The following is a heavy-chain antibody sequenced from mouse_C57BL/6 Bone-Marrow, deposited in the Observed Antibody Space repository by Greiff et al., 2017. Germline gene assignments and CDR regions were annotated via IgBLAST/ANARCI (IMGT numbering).Heavy chain of an antibody. Sequence: VQLQQSGAELVKPGASVKMSCKASGYTFTSYWITWVKQRPGQGLEWIGDIYPGSGSTNYNEKFKSKATLTVDTSSSTAYMQLSSLTSEDSAVYYCARRLYGSSYDYFDYWGQGTTLTVSS. V-gene: IGHV1-55*01. CDR3: ARRLYGSSYDYFDY. CDR1: GYTFTSYW. D-gene: IGHD1-1*01. J-gene: IGHJ2*01. CDR2: IYPGSGST.